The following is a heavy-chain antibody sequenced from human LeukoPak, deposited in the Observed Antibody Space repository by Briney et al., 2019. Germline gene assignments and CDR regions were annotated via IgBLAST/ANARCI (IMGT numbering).Heavy chain of an antibody. CDR3: ARVKYYYDSSGYYSRGEYYFDY. CDR1: GGSISSYY. V-gene: IGHV4-59*01. CDR2: IYYSGST. Sequence: SETLSLTCTVSGGSISSYYWSWIRQPPGKGLEWIGYIYYSGSTNYNPSLKSRVTISVDTSKNQFSPKLSSVTAADTAVYYCARVKYYYDSSGYYSRGEYYFDYWGQGTLVTVSS. J-gene: IGHJ4*02. D-gene: IGHD3-22*01.